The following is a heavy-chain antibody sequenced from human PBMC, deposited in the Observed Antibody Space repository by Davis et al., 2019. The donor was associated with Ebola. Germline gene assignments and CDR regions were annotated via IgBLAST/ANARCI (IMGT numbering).Heavy chain of an antibody. Sequence: GESLKISCAASGFTFSDYYMSWIRQAPGKGLEWVSYISGGSETIHYADSVKGRFTISRDNAKNSLYLQMNSLRDEDTAIYYCAREWFGETDWGQGTLVTVSS. J-gene: IGHJ4*02. D-gene: IGHD3-10*01. CDR1: GFTFSDYY. CDR3: AREWFGETD. CDR2: ISGGSETI. V-gene: IGHV3-11*04.